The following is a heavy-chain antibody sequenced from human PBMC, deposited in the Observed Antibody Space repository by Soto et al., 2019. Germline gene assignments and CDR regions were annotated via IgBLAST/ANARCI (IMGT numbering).Heavy chain of an antibody. V-gene: IGHV3-23*01. CDR3: VGDYGGLEGFDV. D-gene: IGHD4-17*01. Sequence: QLLESGGDLVQPGGSLRLSCVVSGVTFTDYSMAWVRQTPGKGLEWVSGITHNGGVAYYAASVKGRFTISRDSSKNTVFLQMNSLGVEDTATCYCVGDYGGLEGFDVWGRGTMVTVSS. J-gene: IGHJ3*01. CDR1: GVTFTDYS. CDR2: ITHNGGVA.